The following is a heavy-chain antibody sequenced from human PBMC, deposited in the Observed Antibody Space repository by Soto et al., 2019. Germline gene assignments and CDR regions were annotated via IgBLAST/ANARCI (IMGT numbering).Heavy chain of an antibody. J-gene: IGHJ6*02. Sequence: GGSLRLSCAASGFTFDDYAMHWVRQAPGKGLEWVSGISWNSGSIGYADSVKGRFTISRDNAKNSLYLQMYSLRAEDTALYYCAKDIGGPGHYYYGMDVWGQGTTVTVSS. V-gene: IGHV3-9*01. CDR1: GFTFDDYA. CDR2: ISWNSGSI. CDR3: AKDIGGPGHYYYGMDV. D-gene: IGHD3-16*01.